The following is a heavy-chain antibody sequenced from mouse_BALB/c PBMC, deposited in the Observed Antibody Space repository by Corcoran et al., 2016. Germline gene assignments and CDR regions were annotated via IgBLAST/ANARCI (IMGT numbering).Heavy chain of an antibody. CDR1: GYTFTSYW. CDR2: INPSTGYT. J-gene: IGHJ2*01. D-gene: IGHD1-1*01. Sequence: QVQLQQSGAELAKPGASVKMSCKASGYTFTSYWMHWVKQRPGQGLEWIGYINPSTGYTEYNQKFKDKATLTADKSSSTAYMQLSSLTSEDSAVYYCASYDGSSFDYWGQGTTLTVSS. CDR3: ASYDGSSFDY. V-gene: IGHV1-7*01.